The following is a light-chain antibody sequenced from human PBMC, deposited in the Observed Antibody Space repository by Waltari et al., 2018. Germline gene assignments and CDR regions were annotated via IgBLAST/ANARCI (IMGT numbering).Light chain of an antibody. CDR3: QQYYDTPRT. Sequence: DIVMTQSPDSLAVSLGERATINCKSRQTVLYSSDNNNYLAWYKQKLGQPPKLLIYWASTRASGVPDRFSGSGSGTDFTLTISSLQAEDVAVYYCQQYYDTPRTFGQGTRVEIK. CDR2: WAS. V-gene: IGKV4-1*01. J-gene: IGKJ1*01. CDR1: QTVLYSSDNNNY.